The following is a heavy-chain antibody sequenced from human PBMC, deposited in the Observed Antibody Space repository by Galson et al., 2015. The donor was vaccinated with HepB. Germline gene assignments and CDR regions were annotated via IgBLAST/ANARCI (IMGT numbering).Heavy chain of an antibody. CDR2: IRSKASNYAT. CDR1: GFTFSGSA. D-gene: IGHD1-26*01. Sequence: SLRLSCAASGFTFSGSAIHWVRQASGKEPEWVGRIRSKASNYATSYVPSLKGRFTISRDNSRNTLFLQMNNLRPEDTAVYYCARDRPNRGPSGPGWEYWGQGSLVAVSS. V-gene: IGHV3-73*01. J-gene: IGHJ4*02. CDR3: ARDRPNRGPSGPGWEY.